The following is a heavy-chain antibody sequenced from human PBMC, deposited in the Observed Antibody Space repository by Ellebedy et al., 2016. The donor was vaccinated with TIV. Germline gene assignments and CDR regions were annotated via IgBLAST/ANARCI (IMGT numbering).Heavy chain of an antibody. D-gene: IGHD4-11*01. V-gene: IGHV3-30*02. CDR1: GFTFSNYG. CDR3: AKGDHSESAIIHY. Sequence: GESLKISCAASGFTFSNYGMHWVRQAPGKGLEWVASIMYDGNNKYFLDSVKGRFTISRDNSRNTLDLQINSLRPEDTAVYYCAKGDHSESAIIHYWGQGTLVTVSS. CDR2: IMYDGNNK. J-gene: IGHJ4*02.